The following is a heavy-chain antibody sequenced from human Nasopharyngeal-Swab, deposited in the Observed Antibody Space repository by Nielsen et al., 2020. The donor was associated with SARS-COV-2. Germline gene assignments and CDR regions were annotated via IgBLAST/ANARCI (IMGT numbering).Heavy chain of an antibody. D-gene: IGHD6-19*01. Sequence: GGSLRLSCAASGFTFSSYGIHWVRQAPGKGLEWVSLISYDGSHKYYADSVKGRFTISRDNSKTTVTLQMNSLKTEDTAVYYCAKDREAWKFNTGWYFDHWGQGTLVAVSS. CDR2: ISYDGSHK. V-gene: IGHV3-30*18. J-gene: IGHJ4*02. CDR1: GFTFSSYG. CDR3: AKDREAWKFNTGWYFDH.